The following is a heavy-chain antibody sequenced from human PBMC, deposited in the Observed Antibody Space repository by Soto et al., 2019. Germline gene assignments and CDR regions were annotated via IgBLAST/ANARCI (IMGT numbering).Heavy chain of an antibody. CDR1: GYTFTGYY. CDR3: ARVLSMSEKGAGGAFDI. CDR2: INPNSGGT. Sequence: ASVKVSCKASGYTFTGYYMHWVRQAPGQGLEWMGWINPNSGGTNYAQKFQGWVTMTRDTSISTAYMELSRLRSDEPAVYYCARVLSMSEKGAGGAFDIWGQGKMFTFSS. J-gene: IGHJ3*02. V-gene: IGHV1-2*04. D-gene: IGHD3-10*01.